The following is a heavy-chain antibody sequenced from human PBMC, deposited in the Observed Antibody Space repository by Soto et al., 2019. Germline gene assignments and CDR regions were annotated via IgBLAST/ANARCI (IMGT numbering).Heavy chain of an antibody. J-gene: IGHJ1*01. CDR1: GGTFSSYT. CDR2: IIPILGIA. V-gene: IGHV1-69*08. Sequence: QVQLLQSGAEVKKPGSSVRVSCKASGGTFSSYTISWVRQAPGQGLEWMGRIIPILGIANYAQKFQGRVTITADKSTSTAYMELSSLRSEDTAVYYCARDRVTMVRGVIIGAFQHWGQGTLVTVSS. CDR3: ARDRVTMVRGVIIGAFQH. D-gene: IGHD3-10*01.